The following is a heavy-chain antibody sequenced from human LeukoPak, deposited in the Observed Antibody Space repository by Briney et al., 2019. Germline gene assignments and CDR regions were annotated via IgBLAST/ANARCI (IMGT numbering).Heavy chain of an antibody. V-gene: IGHV3-13*01. CDR3: ARGHSGYEHAFDI. D-gene: IGHD5-12*01. J-gene: IGHJ3*02. Sequence: PGGSLRLSCAASGFTFSTYDMRWVRQAKGKGLEWVSGIGTAGDTYYSGSVKGRFSISRENAKNSMYLQMNSLRAGDTAVYYCARGHSGYEHAFDIWGQGIMVTVSS. CDR1: GFTFSTYD. CDR2: IGTAGDT.